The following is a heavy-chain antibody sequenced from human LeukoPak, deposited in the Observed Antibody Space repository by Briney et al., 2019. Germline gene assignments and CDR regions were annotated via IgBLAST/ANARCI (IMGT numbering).Heavy chain of an antibody. J-gene: IGHJ4*02. CDR3: AARGVVVPAAMPPVGYFDY. V-gene: IGHV1-46*01. CDR1: GYTFTSYY. CDR2: INPSGGST. D-gene: IGHD2-2*01. Sequence: APVKVSCKASGYTFTSYYMHWVRQAPGQGLEWMGIINPSGGSTSYAQKFQGRVTMTRDTSTSTVYMELSSLRSEDTAVYYCAARGVVVPAAMPPVGYFDYWGQGTLVTVSS.